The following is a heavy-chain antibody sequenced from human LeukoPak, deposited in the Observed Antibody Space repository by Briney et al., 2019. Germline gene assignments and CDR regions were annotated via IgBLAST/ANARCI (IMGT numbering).Heavy chain of an antibody. J-gene: IGHJ4*02. D-gene: IGHD2-15*01. CDR2: IRYDGSNK. CDR1: GFTFSSYG. V-gene: IGHV3-30*02. CDR3: AKVEDCSGGSCYSDRSLFNFDY. Sequence: PGGSLRLSCAASGFTFSSYGMHWVRQAPGKGLEWVAFIRYDGSNKYYADSVKGRFTISRDNSKNTLYLQMNSLRAEDTAVYYCAKVEDCSGGSCYSDRSLFNFDYWGQGTLVTVSS.